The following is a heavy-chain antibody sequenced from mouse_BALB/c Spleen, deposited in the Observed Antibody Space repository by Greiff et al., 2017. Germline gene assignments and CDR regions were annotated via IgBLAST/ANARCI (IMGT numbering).Heavy chain of an antibody. CDR1: GYTFTDYA. CDR2: ISTYYGDA. D-gene: IGHD4-1*01. V-gene: IGHV1S137*01. J-gene: IGHJ2*01. Sequence: QVQLQQSGAELVRPGVSVKISCKGSGYTFTDYAMHWVKQSHAKSLEWIGVISTYYGDASYNQKFKGKATMTVDKSSSTAYMELARLTSEDSAIYYCARDWESYLDYWGQGTTLTVSS. CDR3: ARDWESYLDY.